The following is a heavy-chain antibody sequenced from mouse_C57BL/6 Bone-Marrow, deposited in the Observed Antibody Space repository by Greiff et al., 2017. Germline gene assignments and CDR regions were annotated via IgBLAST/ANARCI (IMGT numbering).Heavy chain of an antibody. CDR2: ISGGGGNT. CDR3: SRQVTTVLATKYFDV. D-gene: IGHD1-1*01. V-gene: IGHV5-9*01. J-gene: IGHJ1*03. Sequence: EVQLQESGGGLVKPGGSLKLSCAASGFTFSSYTMSWVRQTPEKRLQWVAAISGGGGNTYYPDSVKGRFTIYRDNDKNILYLQMSSLRSEDTALYYCSRQVTTVLATKYFDVWGTGTTVTVSS. CDR1: GFTFSSYT.